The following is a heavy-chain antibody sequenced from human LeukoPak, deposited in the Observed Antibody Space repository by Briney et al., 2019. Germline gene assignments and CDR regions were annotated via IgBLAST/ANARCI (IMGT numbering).Heavy chain of an antibody. CDR1: GYSFTSYW. V-gene: IGHV5-51*01. CDR3: ARWASLTDGGNSRGYYYYYGRDV. J-gene: IGHJ6*02. Sequence: GESLKISWKGFGYSFTSYWIGWVGKMPGKGLEWMGIIYTGDSDTRYSPSFQGQVTISADKSISTAYLQWSSLKASDTAMYYCARWASLTDGGNSRGYYYYYGRDVWGQGTTVTVSS. CDR2: IYTGDSDT. D-gene: IGHD4-23*01.